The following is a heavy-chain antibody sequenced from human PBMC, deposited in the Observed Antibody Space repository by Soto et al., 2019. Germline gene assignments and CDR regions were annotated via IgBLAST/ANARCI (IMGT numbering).Heavy chain of an antibody. J-gene: IGHJ5*02. CDR2: ISYDGSNK. CDR3: AKEKRKGYCTNGVCGGLWFDP. CDR1: GFTFSSYG. D-gene: IGHD2-8*01. V-gene: IGHV3-30*18. Sequence: GGSLRLSCAASGFTFSSYGMHWVRQAPGKGLEWVAVISYDGSNKYYADSVKGRFTISRDNSKNTLYLQMNSLRAEDTAVYYCAKEKRKGYCTNGVCGGLWFDPWGQGTLVTVSS.